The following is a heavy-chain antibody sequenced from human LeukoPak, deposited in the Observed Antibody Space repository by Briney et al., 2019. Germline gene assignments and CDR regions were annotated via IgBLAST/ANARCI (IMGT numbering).Heavy chain of an antibody. CDR2: INPKNAGT. D-gene: IGHD6-13*01. Sequence: ASVKVSCKASGYTFTGHYIHWVRQAPGQGLEWMGWINPKNAGTNYAQKFQGRVTMTRDTSTGTAYMELSRLRSDDTAVYYCARTLYIAAAPGGFDYWGEGTLVAVSS. CDR3: ARTLYIAAAPGGFDY. CDR1: GYTFTGHY. J-gene: IGHJ4*02. V-gene: IGHV1-2*02.